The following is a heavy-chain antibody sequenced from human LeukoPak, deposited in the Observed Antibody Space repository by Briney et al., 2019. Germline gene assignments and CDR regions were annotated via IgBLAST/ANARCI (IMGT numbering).Heavy chain of an antibody. CDR3: ARDSGTTGEVKFDP. V-gene: IGHV4-59*12. CDR1: DDSITMYY. Sequence: SETLSLTCTVSDDSITMYYWTWLRQPPGKGLEWLGYVDHTGSTKFNPSLNGRVSISRDTSNNFFSLRLRSVTAADTAVYYCARDSGTTGEVKFDPWGQGTLVTVSS. J-gene: IGHJ5*02. CDR2: VDHTGST. D-gene: IGHD3-10*01.